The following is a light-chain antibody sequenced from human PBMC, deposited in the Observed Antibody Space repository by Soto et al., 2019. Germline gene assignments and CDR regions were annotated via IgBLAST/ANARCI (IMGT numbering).Light chain of an antibody. CDR1: QTINKN. V-gene: IGKV1-39*01. CDR2: SDS. CDR3: QQSFRTPYT. Sequence: DIQMTQSPSSLSASVGDRVTITCRASQTINKNLNWYQQKPGQAPNLLIYSDSDFQSGVPSRFSGSGSGTEFTLTINGLQPEDFATYYCQQSFRTPYTFGQGTDLAI. J-gene: IGKJ2*01.